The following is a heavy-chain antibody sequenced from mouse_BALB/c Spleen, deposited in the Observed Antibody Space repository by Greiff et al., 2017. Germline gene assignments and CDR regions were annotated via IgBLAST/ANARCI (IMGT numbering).Heavy chain of an antibody. CDR3: ARGNRYDDAMDY. V-gene: IGHV5-17*02. CDR1: GFTFSSFG. CDR2: ISSGSSTI. D-gene: IGHD2-14*01. J-gene: IGHJ4*01. Sequence: EVQLVESGGGLVQPGGSRKLSCAASGFTFSSFGMHWVRQAPEKGLEWVAYISSGSSTIYYADTVKGRFTISRDNPKNTLFLQMTSLRSEDTAMYYCARGNRYDDAMDYWGQGTSVTVSA.